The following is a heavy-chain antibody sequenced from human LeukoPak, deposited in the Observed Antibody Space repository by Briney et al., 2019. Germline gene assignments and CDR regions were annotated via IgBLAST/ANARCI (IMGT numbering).Heavy chain of an antibody. CDR1: GGSISSYY. CDR2: IYYSGST. Sequence: SETLSLTCTVSGGSISSYYWSWIRQPPGKGLEWIGYIYYSGSTNYNPSLKSRVTISVDTSKNQFSLKLSSVTAADTAVYYCATDTQQWLVGRGGAFDIWGQGTMVTVSS. CDR3: ATDTQQWLVGRGGAFDI. D-gene: IGHD6-19*01. V-gene: IGHV4-59*08. J-gene: IGHJ3*02.